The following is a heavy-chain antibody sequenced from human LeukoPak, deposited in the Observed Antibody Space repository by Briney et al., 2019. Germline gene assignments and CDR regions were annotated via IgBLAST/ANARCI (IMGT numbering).Heavy chain of an antibody. CDR3: ARLGVTTTYNWFDP. CDR2: ISGNSKTI. J-gene: IGHJ5*02. D-gene: IGHD4-11*01. V-gene: IGHV3-48*01. CDR1: GFTFTTYS. Sequence: GGPLRLSCAASGFTFTTYSINWVRQAPGKGLEWISYISGNSKTIYYADSVKGRFTISRDNAKNSLYLQMNSLRAEDTAVYYCARLGVTTTYNWFDPWGQGTLVTVSS.